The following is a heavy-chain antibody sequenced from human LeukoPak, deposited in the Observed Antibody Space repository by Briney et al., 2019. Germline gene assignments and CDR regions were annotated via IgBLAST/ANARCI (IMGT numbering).Heavy chain of an antibody. CDR1: GFTFTDY. J-gene: IGHJ6*02. CDR2: FRNSDSPV. CDR3: ATWGGPSAGLAV. V-gene: IGHV3-11*01. Sequence: PGGSLRLSCAAASGFTFTDYISWIRQAPGKGLEWVSYFRNSDSPVYYADSVKGRFTISRANAKDSLYLQMNSLRAEDTAVYFCATWGGPSAGLAVWGQGTTVTVTS. D-gene: IGHD1-26*01.